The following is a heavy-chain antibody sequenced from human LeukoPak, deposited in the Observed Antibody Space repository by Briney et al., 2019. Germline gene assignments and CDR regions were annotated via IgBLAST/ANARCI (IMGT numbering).Heavy chain of an antibody. V-gene: IGHV4-34*01. CDR1: GGSFSGNY. D-gene: IGHD3-10*01. Sequence: SETLSPSCAIYGGSFSGNYWSWIRQPPGKGLEWIGEIDPSGTTNYNPSLKSRVTISGDTSKNQFSLNLASVTAADTAVYYCAGDTDDYSYMDVWGKGTTVTDSS. J-gene: IGHJ6*03. CDR2: IDPSGTT. CDR3: AGDTDDYSYMDV.